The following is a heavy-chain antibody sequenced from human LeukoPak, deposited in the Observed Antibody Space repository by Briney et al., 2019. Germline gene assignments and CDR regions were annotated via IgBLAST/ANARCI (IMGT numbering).Heavy chain of an antibody. V-gene: IGHV3-21*01. Sequence: NPGGSLRLSCAASGFTFSSYNMNWVRQAPGKGLEWVSSISSSGSYLYYADSVKGRFTISRDNAKNSLYLQMNSLRAEDTAVYYCAVDFVGTINVFDYWGQGTLVTVSS. J-gene: IGHJ4*02. D-gene: IGHD5-12*01. CDR2: ISSSGSYL. CDR1: GFTFSSYN. CDR3: AVDFVGTINVFDY.